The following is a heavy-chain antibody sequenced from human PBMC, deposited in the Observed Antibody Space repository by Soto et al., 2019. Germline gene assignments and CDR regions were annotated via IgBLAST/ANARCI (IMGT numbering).Heavy chain of an antibody. CDR3: ATDSTIFGGGPPDY. Sequence: GASVKVSCKVSGYTLTELSMHWVRQAPGKGLEWMGGFDPEDGETIYAQKFQGRVTMTEDTSTDTAYMELSSLRSEDTAAYYCATDSTIFGGGPPDYWGQGTLVTVSS. V-gene: IGHV1-24*01. D-gene: IGHD3-3*01. CDR2: FDPEDGET. J-gene: IGHJ4*02. CDR1: GYTLTELS.